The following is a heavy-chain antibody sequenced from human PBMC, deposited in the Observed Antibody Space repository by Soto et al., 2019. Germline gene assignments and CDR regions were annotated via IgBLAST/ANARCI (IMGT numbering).Heavy chain of an antibody. CDR1: GFTFGSYG. J-gene: IGHJ6*02. Sequence: PGGSLRLSCAASGFTFGSYGMHWVRQAPGKGLEWVAGISYDGSKKYYGESVKGRFTISSDNSKNTLYLQMNSLRVEDTAVYYCAKAIENYSTGYYKPPYYFGVDVWGQGTTVTVSS. D-gene: IGHD3-22*01. V-gene: IGHV3-30*18. CDR2: ISYDGSKK. CDR3: AKAIENYSTGYYKPPYYFGVDV.